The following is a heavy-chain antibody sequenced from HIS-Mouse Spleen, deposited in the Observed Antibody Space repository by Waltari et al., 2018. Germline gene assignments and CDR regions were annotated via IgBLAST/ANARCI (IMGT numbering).Heavy chain of an antibody. CDR1: GGSISSSSYY. J-gene: IGHJ2*01. CDR3: AREIPYSSSWYDWYFDL. Sequence: QLQLQESGPGLVKPSETLSLTCTVSGGSISSSSYYWGWIRQPPGKGREWIGSIYYGGRTYSTPSLKSRVTISVDTSKNQFSLKLSSVTAADTAVYYCAREIPYSSSWYDWYFDLWGRGTLVTVSS. V-gene: IGHV4-39*07. D-gene: IGHD6-13*01. CDR2: IYYGGRT.